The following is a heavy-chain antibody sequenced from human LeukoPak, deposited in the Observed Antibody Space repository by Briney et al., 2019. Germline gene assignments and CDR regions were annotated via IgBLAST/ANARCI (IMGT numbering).Heavy chain of an antibody. Sequence: GGSLRLSCAASGFTFSSYGMHWVRQAPGKGLEWVAFIRYDGSNKYYADSVKGRFTISRDNSKNTLYLQMNSLRAEDTAVYYCAKDYGDYLGVFDYWGQGTLVTVSS. J-gene: IGHJ4*02. CDR2: IRYDGSNK. CDR3: AKDYGDYLGVFDY. D-gene: IGHD4-17*01. CDR1: GFTFSSYG. V-gene: IGHV3-30*02.